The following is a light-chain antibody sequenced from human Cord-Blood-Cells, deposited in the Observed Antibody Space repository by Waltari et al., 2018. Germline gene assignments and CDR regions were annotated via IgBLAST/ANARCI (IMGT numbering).Light chain of an antibody. V-gene: IGKV1-9*01. J-gene: IGKJ4*01. CDR1: QGISSY. CDR2: AAS. Sequence: DSQLTQAPSFLSASVGDRVTITCRASQGISSYIAWYQQKPGKAPKLRIYAASTLQSGVPSRFSGSGSGTEFTLTISSLQPEDFATYYCQQLNSYPPTFGGGTKVEIK. CDR3: QQLNSYPPT.